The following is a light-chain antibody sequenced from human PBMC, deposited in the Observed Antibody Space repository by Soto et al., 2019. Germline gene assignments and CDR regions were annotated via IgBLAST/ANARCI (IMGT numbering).Light chain of an antibody. Sequence: DIPMTQSPPTLSASVGDKVTISCRATQNIDNWLAWYQQKPGKAPNLLIYDAFVLENGVPSRFSGSGSGTEFTLTISSLQPEDFATYYGQQYSRLWTFGQGTKVEIK. CDR1: QNIDNW. CDR2: DAF. J-gene: IGKJ1*01. V-gene: IGKV1-5*01. CDR3: QQYSRLWT.